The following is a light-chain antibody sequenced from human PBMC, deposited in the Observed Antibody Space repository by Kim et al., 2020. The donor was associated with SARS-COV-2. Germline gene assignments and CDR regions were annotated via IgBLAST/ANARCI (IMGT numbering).Light chain of an antibody. CDR1: QGSSSY. V-gene: IGKV1-9*01. CDR2: GAS. J-gene: IGKJ4*01. Sequence: ASVGDRVTITCRASQGSSSYLAWYQQGPGIAHKHLIYGASNLRSGVQARFSGSGSGADFSLTISGLQPEDFATYSCQQLKSYHLTFGGGTKVDIK. CDR3: QQLKSYHLT.